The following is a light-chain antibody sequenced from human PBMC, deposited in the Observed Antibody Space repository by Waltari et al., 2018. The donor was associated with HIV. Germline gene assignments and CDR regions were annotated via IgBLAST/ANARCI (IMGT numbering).Light chain of an antibody. CDR1: SNDVGPYDY. CDR2: EVY. V-gene: IGLV2-8*01. Sequence: QSALTQPPTASGSPGQSVTISCSGTSNDVGPYDYVSWYQQHPDKAPRLIIYEVYKRPSGVPDRFSGSKSGNTASLTVSGLQSEDEADYYCAAWDVSLIWVFGGGTKLTVL. CDR3: AAWDVSLIWV. J-gene: IGLJ3*02.